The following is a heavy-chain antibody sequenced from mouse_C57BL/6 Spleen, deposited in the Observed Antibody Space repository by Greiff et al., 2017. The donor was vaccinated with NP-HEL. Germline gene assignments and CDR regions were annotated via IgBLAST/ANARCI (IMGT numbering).Heavy chain of an antibody. V-gene: IGHV1-19*01. J-gene: IGHJ1*03. CDR2: INPYNGGT. CDR1: GYTFTDYY. D-gene: IGHD1-1*01. CDR3: ARGGVLFEGYFDV. Sequence: DVKLVESGPVLVKPGASVKMSCKASGYTFTDYYMNWVKQSHGKSLEWIGVINPYNGGTSYNQKFKGKATLTVDKSSSTAYMELNSLTSEDSAVYYCARGGVLFEGYFDVWGTGTTVTVSS.